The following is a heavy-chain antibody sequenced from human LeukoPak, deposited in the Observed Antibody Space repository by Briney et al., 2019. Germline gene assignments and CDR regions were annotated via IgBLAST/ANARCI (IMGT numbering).Heavy chain of an antibody. D-gene: IGHD6-19*01. J-gene: IGHJ4*02. CDR2: IYSGGST. CDR3: ASGWLPTHFDY. Sequence: GGSLRLSCAASGFTVSSNYMSWVRQAPGKGLEWVSVIYSGGSTYYADSVKGRLTISRDNSKNTLYLQMNSLRAEDTAVYYCASGWLPTHFDYWGQGTLVTVSS. CDR1: GFTVSSNY. V-gene: IGHV3-53*01.